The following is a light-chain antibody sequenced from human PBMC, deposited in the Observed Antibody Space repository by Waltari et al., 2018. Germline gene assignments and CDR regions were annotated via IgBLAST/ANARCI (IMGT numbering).Light chain of an antibody. Sequence: EIVLTQSPGTLSLSPGERATLSCRASQSVSRSLAWYQQKAGQAPRRLIYGAFNRATGIPDRFRGSGSGTDFSLTISRLEPEEFAVYYCQHYVRLPATFGQGTKVEIK. CDR3: QHYVRLPAT. V-gene: IGKV3-20*01. CDR2: GAF. J-gene: IGKJ1*01. CDR1: QSVSRS.